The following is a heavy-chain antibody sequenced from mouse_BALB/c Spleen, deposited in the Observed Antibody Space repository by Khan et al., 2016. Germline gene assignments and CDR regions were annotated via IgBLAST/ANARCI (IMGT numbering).Heavy chain of an antibody. CDR2: ISSGGNYT. D-gene: IGHD3-1*01. Sequence: EVELVESGGGLVKPGGSLKLSCAASGFTFSSYTMSWVRQTPEKRLEWVATISSGGNYTYYPDTVKGRFTISRDNAKNTLYLHMSSLKSEDTAMYYGTRDSSGGFAYWGQGTLVTVSA. V-gene: IGHV5-6-4*01. CDR1: GFTFSSYT. J-gene: IGHJ3*01. CDR3: TRDSSGGFAY.